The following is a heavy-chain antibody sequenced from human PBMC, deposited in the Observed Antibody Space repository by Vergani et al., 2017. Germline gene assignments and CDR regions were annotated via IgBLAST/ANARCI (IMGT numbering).Heavy chain of an antibody. CDR2: ISSSSSYI. D-gene: IGHD2-15*01. Sequence: EVQLVESGGGLVKPGGSLRLSCAASGFTFSSYSMNWVRQAPGKGLEWVSSISSSSSYIYYADSVKGRFTISRDNAKNSLYLQMNSLRAEDTAVYYCARDRSWCGSCYSFCAFDIWGQGTMVTVSS. CDR3: ARDRSWCGSCYSFCAFDI. J-gene: IGHJ3*02. V-gene: IGHV3-21*01. CDR1: GFTFSSYS.